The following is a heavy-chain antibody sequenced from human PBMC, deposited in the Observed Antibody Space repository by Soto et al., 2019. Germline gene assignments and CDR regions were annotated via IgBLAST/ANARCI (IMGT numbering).Heavy chain of an antibody. CDR2: IYYSGST. D-gene: IGHD6-25*01. CDR3: ARPHGGSSGWDNWFDP. Sequence: QVQLQESGPGLVKPSETLSLTCTVSGGSISSYYWSWIRQPPGKGLEWIGYIYYSGSTNYNPSPKRRVTISVDTSKNQFSLKLSSVTAADTAVYYCARPHGGSSGWDNWFDPWGQGTLVTVSS. J-gene: IGHJ5*02. V-gene: IGHV4-59*01. CDR1: GGSISSYY.